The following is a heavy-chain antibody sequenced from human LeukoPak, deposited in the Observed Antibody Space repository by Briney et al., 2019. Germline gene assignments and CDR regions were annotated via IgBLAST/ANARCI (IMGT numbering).Heavy chain of an antibody. CDR1: GFTFSSYS. J-gene: IGHJ4*02. CDR2: ISTGSSNI. V-gene: IGHV3-48*01. D-gene: IGHD6-19*01. CDR3: ARGSTVTGTTTVPSPSR. Sequence: TGGSLRLSCAASGFTFSSYSMNWVRQAPGKGLEWVSYISTGSSNIYYADSVKGRFTISRDNAKNSLYLQMNSLRAEDTAVYYCARGSTVTGTTTVPSPSRWGQGTLVTVSS.